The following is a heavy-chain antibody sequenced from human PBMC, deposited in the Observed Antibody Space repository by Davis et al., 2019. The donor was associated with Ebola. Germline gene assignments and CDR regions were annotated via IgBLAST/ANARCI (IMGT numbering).Heavy chain of an antibody. CDR2: IDPSDSYT. CDR3: SSSSGWGDWFDP. J-gene: IGHJ5*02. D-gene: IGHD6-19*01. CDR1: GYSFTSYW. V-gene: IGHV5-10-1*01. Sequence: GESLKISCKGSGYSFTSYWISWVRQMPGKGLEWMGRIDPSDSYTHYSPSFQGHVTISADRSISTAYLQWRSLKASDTAMYYCSSSSGWGDWFDPWGQGTLVTVSS.